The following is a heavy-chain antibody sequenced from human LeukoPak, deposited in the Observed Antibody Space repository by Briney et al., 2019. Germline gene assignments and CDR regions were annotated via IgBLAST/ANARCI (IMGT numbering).Heavy chain of an antibody. CDR2: IYYSGST. CDR3: ARDTYYYGSGSPWRHDYYYGMDV. D-gene: IGHD3-10*01. Sequence: SETLSLTCTVSGGSISSGDYYWRWIRQPPGKGREWIAYIYYSGSTYYNPPLKSRVTISGDTSKNQFSLKLSSVTAADTDVYYCARDTYYYGSGSPWRHDYYYGMDVWGQGTTVTVSS. J-gene: IGHJ6*02. V-gene: IGHV4-30-4*01. CDR1: GGSISSGDYY.